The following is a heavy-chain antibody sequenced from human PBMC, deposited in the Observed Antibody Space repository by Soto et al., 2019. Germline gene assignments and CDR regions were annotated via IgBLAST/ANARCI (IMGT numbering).Heavy chain of an antibody. CDR2: MSEDGSSK. CDR1: GFTFSAYG. J-gene: IGHJ1*01. CDR3: ARGGNWHDFGFCHH. V-gene: IGHV3-30-3*01. D-gene: IGHD1-1*01. Sequence: QVQLVESGGGVVQPGTSLRLSCAASGFTFSAYGLHWVRQAPGKGLEWVAHMSEDGSSKYYEDSVKGRFSISRDNFRNTLYLRMNSLRPEDTAMYYCARGGNWHDFGFCHHWGQGTLVTVSS.